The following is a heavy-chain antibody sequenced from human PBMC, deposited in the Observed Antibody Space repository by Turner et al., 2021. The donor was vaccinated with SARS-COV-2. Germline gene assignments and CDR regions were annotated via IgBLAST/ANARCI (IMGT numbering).Heavy chain of an antibody. Sequence: QLQLQESGPGLVKPSETLSLTCTVSGGSISSSSYYWGWIRQPPGQGLEWIGRINYGGSTYYNPSLKTRVTISVDTSKNQFSLKLSSVTAADTAVYYGARLPVGYYGSGSYYHYGMDVWGQGTTVTVSS. CDR2: INYGGST. CDR1: GGSISSSSYY. J-gene: IGHJ6*02. V-gene: IGHV4-39*01. CDR3: ARLPVGYYGSGSYYHYGMDV. D-gene: IGHD3-10*01.